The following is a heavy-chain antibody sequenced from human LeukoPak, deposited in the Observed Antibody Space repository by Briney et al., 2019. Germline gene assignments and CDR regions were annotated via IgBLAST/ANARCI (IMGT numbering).Heavy chain of an antibody. CDR3: AKDLGYDDVWGEGNLYDS. J-gene: IGHJ4*02. V-gene: IGHV3-23*01. CDR2: ISGSGSST. D-gene: IGHD3-16*01. Sequence: GGTLSLSCAASGFTFSNYGMNWVRQAPGKGLEWVSVISGSGSSTSYADSVKGRFTISRDNSKSTLHLQMNSLRAEDTAVYYCAKDLGYDDVWGEGNLYDSWGQGTLVSVSS. CDR1: GFTFSNYG.